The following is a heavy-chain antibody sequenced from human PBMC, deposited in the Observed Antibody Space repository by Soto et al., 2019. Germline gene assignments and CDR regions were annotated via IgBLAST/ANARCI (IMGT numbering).Heavy chain of an antibody. V-gene: IGHV1-69*13. CDR1: GGTFSSYA. CDR2: IIPIFGTA. Sequence: ASVKVSCKASGGTFSSYAISWVRQAPGQGLEWTGGIIPIFGTANYAQKFQGRVTITADESTSTAYMELSSLRSEDTAVYYCARGGAMYYYDSSGYYPYGMDVWGQGTTVTVSS. D-gene: IGHD3-22*01. J-gene: IGHJ6*02. CDR3: ARGGAMYYYDSSGYYPYGMDV.